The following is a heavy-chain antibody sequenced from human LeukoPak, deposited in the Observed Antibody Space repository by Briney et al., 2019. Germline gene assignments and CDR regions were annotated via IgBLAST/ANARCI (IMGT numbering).Heavy chain of an antibody. D-gene: IGHD4-23*01. J-gene: IGHJ3*02. CDR2: ISGSGGST. CDR3: AKDLDYGGNGPDAFDI. Sequence: GGSLRLSCAASGFTFSSYAMSWVRQAPGKGLEWVSAISGSGGSTYYAGSVKGRFTFSRDNSKNTLYLQMNSLRAEDTAVYYCAKDLDYGGNGPDAFDIWGQGTMVTVSS. V-gene: IGHV3-23*01. CDR1: GFTFSSYA.